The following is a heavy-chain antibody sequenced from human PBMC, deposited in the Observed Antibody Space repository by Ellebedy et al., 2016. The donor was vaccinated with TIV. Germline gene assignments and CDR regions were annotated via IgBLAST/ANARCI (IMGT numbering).Heavy chain of an antibody. V-gene: IGHV3-11*05. J-gene: IGHJ4*02. D-gene: IGHD6-13*01. CDR2: IRSSDGFT. CDR3: ARGHRGQQLDY. Sequence: GESLKISXAVSGFTFSDYHMTWIRQPPGKGLEWLSYIRSSDGFTKYADSVRGRFTISRDNAKNSLYLQMNSLSADDTAVYYCARGHRGQQLDYWGQGTLVTVSS. CDR1: GFTFSDYH.